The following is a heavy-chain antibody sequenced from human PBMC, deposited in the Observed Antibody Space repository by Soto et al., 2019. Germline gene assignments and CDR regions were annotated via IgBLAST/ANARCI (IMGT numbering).Heavy chain of an antibody. CDR3: ARDVIGHDNYEPLRYYIDH. V-gene: IGHV1-69*13. J-gene: IGHJ4*02. CDR1: GGTFSSYA. Sequence: SVKVSCKASGGTFSSYAISWVRQAPGQGLEWMGGIIPIFGTANYAQKFQGRVTITADESTSTAYMELSSLRSEDTAVYYCARDVIGHDNYEPLRYYIDHWGPGTLVTVSS. CDR2: IIPIFGTA. D-gene: IGHD3-16*01.